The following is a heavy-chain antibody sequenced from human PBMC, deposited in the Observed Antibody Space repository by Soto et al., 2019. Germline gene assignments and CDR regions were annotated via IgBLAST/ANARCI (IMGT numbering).Heavy chain of an antibody. CDR3: ARGGPCSSTSCQRNYHYYGMEV. CDR1: GFTFNSYG. CDR2: IAYDGSNK. Sequence: PGGSLRLSCAGSGFTFNSYGIHLVRQAPGKGLEWVAVIAYDGSNKYYADSVKGRFAISRYNSKNTLYLQMNSLRAEDTAVYYCARGGPCSSTSCQRNYHYYGMEVWGQGTPVTLSS. J-gene: IGHJ6*02. D-gene: IGHD2-2*01. V-gene: IGHV3-30*03.